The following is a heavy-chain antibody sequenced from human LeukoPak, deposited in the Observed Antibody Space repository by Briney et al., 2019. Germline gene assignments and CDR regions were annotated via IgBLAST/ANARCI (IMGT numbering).Heavy chain of an antibody. V-gene: IGHV1-18*01. J-gene: IGHJ4*02. CDR1: GYTFTRYG. CDR2: ISGNNGNT. CDR3: ARGRAAGTLWLDY. D-gene: IGHD6-13*01. Sequence: ASVKVSCKASGYTFTRYGISWVRQAPGQGLEWMGWISGNNGNTNYAQKLQGRVTMTTDTSTSTAYMELRSLRSDDTAVFYCARGRAAGTLWLDYWGQGTLVTVSS.